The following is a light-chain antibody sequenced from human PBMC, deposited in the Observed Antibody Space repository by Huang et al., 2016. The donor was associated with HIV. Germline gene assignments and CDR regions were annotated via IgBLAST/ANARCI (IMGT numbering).Light chain of an antibody. CDR3: QQYNSYPWT. Sequence: DIQMTQSPSSLSASVGDRVTITCRASQGVSNYLVWFQLKPGKAPKSLIYAASSLQSGVPSKCSGSGSGKDFTLTSSSLQPGDSATYYCQQYNSYPWTFGQGTKVDIK. CDR2: AAS. J-gene: IGKJ1*01. V-gene: IGKV1-16*02. CDR1: QGVSNY.